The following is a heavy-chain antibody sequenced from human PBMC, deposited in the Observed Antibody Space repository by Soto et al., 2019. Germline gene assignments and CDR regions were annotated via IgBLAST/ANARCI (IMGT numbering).Heavy chain of an antibody. V-gene: IGHV5-51*01. CDR2: IYPGDSDT. CDR3: ARTYYYDSSGYSLAY. CDR1: GYSFTSYW. J-gene: IGHJ4*02. Sequence: GESLKISCKGSGYSFTSYWIGWVRQMPGKGLEWMGIIYPGDSDTRYSPSFQGQVTISADKSISTAYLQWSSLKASDTAMYYCARTYYYDSSGYSLAYWGQGTLVTVSS. D-gene: IGHD3-22*01.